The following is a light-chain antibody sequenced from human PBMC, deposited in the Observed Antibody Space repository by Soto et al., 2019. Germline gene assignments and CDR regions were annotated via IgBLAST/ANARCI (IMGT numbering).Light chain of an antibody. CDR2: GAS. V-gene: IGKV3-15*01. J-gene: IGKJ3*01. CDR3: HQYGTAPLT. CDR1: QSVSSN. Sequence: EIVMTQSPATLSVSPGEGATLSCRASQSVSSNLAWYQQKPGQAPRLLIYGASTRATGIPARFSGSGSGAEFTLTISSLQSEDFSVYYCHQYGTAPLTFGPGTKVDIK.